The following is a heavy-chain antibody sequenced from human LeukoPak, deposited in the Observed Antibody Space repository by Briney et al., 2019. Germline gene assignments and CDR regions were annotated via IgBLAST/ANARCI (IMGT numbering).Heavy chain of an antibody. CDR3: ATLTGTLDY. J-gene: IGHJ4*02. D-gene: IGHD1-7*01. CDR2: VNWNGVTT. CDR1: GFTFEDYG. Sequence: GGSLRLSCIASGFTFEDYGMNWVRRVPGKGPEWVSGVNWNGVTTYYADSVKGRFTISRDNAKKSLFLQMNSLRVEDTALYYCATLTGTLDYWGQGSLVTVSS. V-gene: IGHV3-20*04.